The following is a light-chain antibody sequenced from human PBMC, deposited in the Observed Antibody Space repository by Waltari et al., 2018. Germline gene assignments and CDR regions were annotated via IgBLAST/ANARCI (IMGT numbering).Light chain of an antibody. CDR3: QEYKYWPQYT. J-gene: IGKJ2*01. CDR2: GGS. CDR1: ETIINQ. V-gene: IGKV3-15*01. Sequence: EIVMTQSPAILSVSPGERATLSCRASETIINQLAWFQQKPGQAPRLLIYGGSTRATGIPARFSGSGSGTEFTLIVSSVQSDDFAVYYCQEYKYWPQYTFGQGTKLEIK.